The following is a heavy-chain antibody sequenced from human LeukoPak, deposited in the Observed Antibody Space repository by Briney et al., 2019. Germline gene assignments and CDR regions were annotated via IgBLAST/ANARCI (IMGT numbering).Heavy chain of an antibody. Sequence: GASVKVSCKAFGYTLTSYYMHWARQAPGQGLEWMGIINPSGGSTSYAQKFQGRVTMTRDMSTSTVYMELSSLRSEDTAVYYCARGVPGHYDFWSGYFGYWGQGTLVTVSS. V-gene: IGHV1-46*01. CDR2: INPSGGST. D-gene: IGHD3-3*01. CDR3: ARGVPGHYDFWSGYFGY. CDR1: GYTLTSYY. J-gene: IGHJ4*02.